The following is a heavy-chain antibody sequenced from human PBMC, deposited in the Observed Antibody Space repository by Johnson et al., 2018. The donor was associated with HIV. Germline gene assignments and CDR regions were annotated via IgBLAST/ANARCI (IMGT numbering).Heavy chain of an antibody. Sequence: VQLVESGGGLVQPGGSLRLSCAASGFTFSSYDIHWVRQATGKGLESVSPIGPAADTYYPGSVKGRFTVSRDNSKNTLYLQMNSLRAEDTAVYYCARGAITCGGVSGGYDAFDIGGQGTMVTVSS. J-gene: IGHJ3*02. CDR3: ARGAITCGGVSGGYDAFDI. V-gene: IGHV3-13*01. D-gene: IGHD3-16*01. CDR2: IGPAADT. CDR1: GFTFSSYD.